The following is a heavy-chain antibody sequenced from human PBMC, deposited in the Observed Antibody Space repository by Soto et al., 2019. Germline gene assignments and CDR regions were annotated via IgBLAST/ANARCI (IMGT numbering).Heavy chain of an antibody. CDR1: GFTFSNAW. J-gene: IGHJ1*01. D-gene: IGHD1-1*01. Sequence: PVGSLRLSCAASGFTFSNAWMIWVRQAPGKGLEWVGRIKSKTDGGTTDYAAPVKGRFTISRDDSKNTLYLQMNSLKTEDTAVYYCTTNLAQGERLRWRPGEYLQHWGQGTLVTVSS. V-gene: IGHV3-15*01. CDR3: TTNLAQGERLRWRPGEYLQH. CDR2: IKSKTDGGTT.